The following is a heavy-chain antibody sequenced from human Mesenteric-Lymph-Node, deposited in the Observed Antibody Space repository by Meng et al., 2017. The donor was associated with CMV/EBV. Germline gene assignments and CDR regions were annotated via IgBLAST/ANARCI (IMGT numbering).Heavy chain of an antibody. Sequence: ASVKVSCKASGYTFTSYDINWVRQATGQGLEWMGWMNPNSGNTGYAQKFQGRVTMTRNTSISTAYMELSSLRSEDTAVYYCASSYCSSTSRYSTHYYYYGMDVWGQGTTVTVSS. CDR2: MNPNSGNT. V-gene: IGHV1-8*01. CDR1: GYTFTSYD. J-gene: IGHJ6*02. D-gene: IGHD2-2*01. CDR3: ASSYCSSTSRYSTHYYYYGMDV.